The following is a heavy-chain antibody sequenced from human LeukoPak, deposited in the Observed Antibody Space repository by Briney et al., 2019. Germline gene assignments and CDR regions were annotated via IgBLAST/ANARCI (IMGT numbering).Heavy chain of an antibody. CDR2: IYYSGST. J-gene: IGHJ5*02. CDR1: GGSISSYY. D-gene: IGHD3-10*01. Sequence: PSETLSLTCTVSGGSISSYYWSWIRQPPGKGLEWIGYIYYSGSTNYNPSLKSRVTISVDTSKNQFSLKLSSVTAADTAVYYRARAHGLLLWFGELELNWFDPWGQGTLVTVSS. CDR3: ARAHGLLLWFGELELNWFDP. V-gene: IGHV4-59*01.